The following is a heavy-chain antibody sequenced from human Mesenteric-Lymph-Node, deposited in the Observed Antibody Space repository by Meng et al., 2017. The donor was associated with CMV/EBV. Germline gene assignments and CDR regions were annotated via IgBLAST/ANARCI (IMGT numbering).Heavy chain of an antibody. CDR2: IYSGGSST. CDR3: AKISDVDSSGYYYRIGGADY. D-gene: IGHD3-22*01. Sequence: SSYAMSWVRQAPGKGLEWVSVIYSGGSSTYYADSVKGRFTISRDNPKNTLYLQMNSLRAEDTAVYYCAKISDVDSSGYYYRIGGADYWGQGTLVTVSS. V-gene: IGHV3-23*03. CDR1: SSYA. J-gene: IGHJ4*02.